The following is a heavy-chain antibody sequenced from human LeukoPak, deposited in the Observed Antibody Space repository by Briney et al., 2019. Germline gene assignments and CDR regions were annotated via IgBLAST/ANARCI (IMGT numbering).Heavy chain of an antibody. J-gene: IGHJ5*02. CDR2: IYYSGST. CDR1: GGSISSGGYY. Sequence: SETLSPTCTVSGGSISSGGYYWSWIRQHPGKGLEWIGYIYYSGSTYYNPSLKSRVTISVDTSKNQFSLKLSSVTAADTSVYYCARGAGTNWFDPWGQGTLVTVSS. CDR3: ARGAGTNWFDP. V-gene: IGHV4-31*03.